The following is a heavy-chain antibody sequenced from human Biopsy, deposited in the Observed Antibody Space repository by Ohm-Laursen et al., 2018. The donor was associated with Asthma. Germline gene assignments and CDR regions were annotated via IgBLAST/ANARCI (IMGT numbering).Heavy chain of an antibody. CDR2: ISYDGRNT. J-gene: IGHJ4*02. CDR3: ARGGSSNWSHYYFDY. D-gene: IGHD2-2*01. Sequence: SLRLSCAASGFTFDNYTMHWVRQAPGKGLEWVTIISYDGRNTYYADSVEGRFTISRDNSKNTLFLQMSSLRPEDTAVYYCARGGSSNWSHYYFDYWGQGTLVTVSS. CDR1: GFTFDNYT. V-gene: IGHV3-30*04.